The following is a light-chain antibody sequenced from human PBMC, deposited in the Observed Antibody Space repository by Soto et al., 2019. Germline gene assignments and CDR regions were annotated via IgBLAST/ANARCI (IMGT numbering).Light chain of an antibody. V-gene: IGKV4-1*01. CDR3: QQYYTTPVT. Sequence: DIVMTQSPDSLAVSLGERATINCKSSQSLLHLAWYQQKPGQPPKLLIYWASTRESGVPDRFSGSGSGTDFTPTISSLQAEDVAVYYCQQYYTTPVTFGQGTKVEIK. CDR1: QSLLH. CDR2: WAS. J-gene: IGKJ1*01.